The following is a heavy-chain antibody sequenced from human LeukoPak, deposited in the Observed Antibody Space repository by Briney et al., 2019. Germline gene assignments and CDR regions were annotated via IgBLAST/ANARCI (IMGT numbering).Heavy chain of an antibody. D-gene: IGHD6-13*01. CDR2: IYYSGST. J-gene: IGHJ5*02. V-gene: IGHV4-39*02. CDR1: GGSISSSGYY. CDR3: ARDPTAAGKGAWFDP. Sequence: SETLSLTCTVPGGSISSSGYYWGWIRQPPGKGLEWIGRIYYSGSTYYNPSLKSRVTISVDTSKNQFSLKLSSVAAADTAVYYCARDPTAAGKGAWFDPWGQGTLVTVSS.